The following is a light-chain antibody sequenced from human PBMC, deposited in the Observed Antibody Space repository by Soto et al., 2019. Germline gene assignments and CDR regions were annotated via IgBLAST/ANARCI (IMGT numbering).Light chain of an antibody. J-gene: IGKJ4*01. Sequence: EIVLTQSPGTLSLSPGERATLSCRASQSVSSSYLAWYQQKPGQAPRLLIYGASSRATGIPDRFSGSGSGTDFTLTIGRLEPEDFATYYCQQSYSGPLTFGGGTKVDIK. CDR2: GAS. CDR3: QQSYSGPLT. V-gene: IGKV3-20*01. CDR1: QSVSSSY.